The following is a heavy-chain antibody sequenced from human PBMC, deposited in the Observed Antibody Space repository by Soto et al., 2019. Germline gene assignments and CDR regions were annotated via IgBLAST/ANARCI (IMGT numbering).Heavy chain of an antibody. CDR1: GFTFSSYG. CDR3: AKDRRAGGNYGFYSDF. J-gene: IGHJ4*02. Sequence: EVQLLESGGGLEQPGGSLRLSCAASGFTFSSYGMTWVRQAPGKGLEWVSFSSATGAGTYYADSVKGRFTISRDNSKNTLHLQMTSLRADDTAVYYWAKDRRAGGNYGFYSDFWGQGALVIVSS. D-gene: IGHD1-7*01. CDR2: SSATGAGT. V-gene: IGHV3-23*01.